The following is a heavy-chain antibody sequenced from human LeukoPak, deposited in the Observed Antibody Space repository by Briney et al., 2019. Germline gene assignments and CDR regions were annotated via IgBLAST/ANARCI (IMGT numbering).Heavy chain of an antibody. CDR1: GYTFTSYG. CDR3: ARDLATITMTFGY. Sequence: GASVKVSCKASGYTFTSYGISWGRQAPGQGLEWMGWISAYNGNTNYAKKLQGRVPMTTDTSTSTAYMELRSLRSDDTAVYYCARDLATITMTFGYWGQGTLVTVSS. V-gene: IGHV1-18*01. J-gene: IGHJ4*02. CDR2: ISAYNGNT. D-gene: IGHD3-22*01.